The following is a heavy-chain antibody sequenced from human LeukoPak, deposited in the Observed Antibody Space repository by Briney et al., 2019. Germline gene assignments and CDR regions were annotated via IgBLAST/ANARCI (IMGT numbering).Heavy chain of an antibody. J-gene: IGHJ4*02. Sequence: PSETLSLTCGVSGGSISSTNWWSWVRQPPGQGLEWIGEISLTGATNYNPSLNGRVTMSLDESRNQLSLDLTSVTAADTAIYYCSRVSGAFCPFGYWGQGTLVIV. CDR3: SRVSGAFCPFGY. V-gene: IGHV4-4*02. CDR1: GGSISSTNW. CDR2: ISLTGAT. D-gene: IGHD7-27*01.